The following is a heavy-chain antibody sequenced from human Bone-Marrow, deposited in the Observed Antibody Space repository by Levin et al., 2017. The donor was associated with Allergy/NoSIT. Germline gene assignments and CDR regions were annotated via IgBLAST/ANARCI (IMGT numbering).Heavy chain of an antibody. V-gene: IGHV4-30-4*01. J-gene: IGHJ5*02. CDR2: IYYSGST. D-gene: IGHD3-10*01. CDR1: GGSISSGDYY. CDR3: ARGGGLTVTMVRGVTNWFDP. Sequence: PSETLSLTCTVSGGSISSGDYYWSWIRQPPGKGLEWIGYIYYSGSTYYNPSLKSRVTISVDTSKNQFSLKLSSVTAADTAVYYCARGGGLTVTMVRGVTNWFDPWGQGTLVTVSS.